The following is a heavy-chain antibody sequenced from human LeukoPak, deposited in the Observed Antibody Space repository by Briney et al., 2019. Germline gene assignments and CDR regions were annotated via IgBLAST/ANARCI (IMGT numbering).Heavy chain of an antibody. CDR2: ISGSGGST. CDR3: ATDYYDSSGYPPPLDY. CDR1: GFTFSSYA. Sequence: GGSLRLSCAASGFTFSSYAMSWVRQAPGKGLEWVSAISGSGGSTYYADSVKGRFTISRDNAKNSLYLQMNSLRAEDTAVYYCATDYYDSSGYPPPLDYWGQGTLVTVSS. V-gene: IGHV3-23*01. J-gene: IGHJ4*02. D-gene: IGHD3-22*01.